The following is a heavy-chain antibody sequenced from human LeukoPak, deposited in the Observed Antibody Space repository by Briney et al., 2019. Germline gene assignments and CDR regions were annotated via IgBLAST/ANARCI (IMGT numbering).Heavy chain of an antibody. CDR3: ARVEEWLVEPFDY. D-gene: IGHD6-19*01. V-gene: IGHV1-2*02. J-gene: IGHJ4*02. CDR1: GYTFTCYY. CDR2: INPNSGGT. Sequence: ASVKVSCKASGYTFTCYYMHWVRQAPGQGLEWMGWINPNSGGTNYAQKFQGRVTMTRDTSISTAYMELSRLRSDDTAVYYCARVEEWLVEPFDYWGQGTLVTVSS.